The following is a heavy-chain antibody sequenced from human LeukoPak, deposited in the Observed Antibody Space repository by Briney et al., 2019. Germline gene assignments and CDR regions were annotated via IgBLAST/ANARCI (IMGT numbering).Heavy chain of an antibody. CDR3: ARLNGGN. D-gene: IGHD4-23*01. CDR1: GGSISSYY. CDR2: IDYSGST. J-gene: IGHJ4*02. V-gene: IGHV4-59*08. Sequence: SETLSLTCTVSGGSISSYYWSWIRQPPGKGLEWIGYIDYSGSTAYNPSLNGRVAVSLDTSKNQFSLKLRSVTAADTAVYYCARLNGGNWGPGILVTISS.